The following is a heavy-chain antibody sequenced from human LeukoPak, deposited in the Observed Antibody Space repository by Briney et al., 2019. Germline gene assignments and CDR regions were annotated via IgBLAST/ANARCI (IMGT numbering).Heavy chain of an antibody. CDR2: INHSGST. J-gene: IGHJ3*02. CDR3: ASPAVAGTGSAFDI. Sequence: PSETLSLTCAVYGGSFSGYYWSWIRQPPGKGLEWIGEINHSGSTNYNPSLKSRVTISVDTSKNQFSLKLSSVTAADTAVYYCASPAVAGTGSAFDIWGQGTMVTVSS. CDR1: GGSFSGYY. D-gene: IGHD6-19*01. V-gene: IGHV4-34*01.